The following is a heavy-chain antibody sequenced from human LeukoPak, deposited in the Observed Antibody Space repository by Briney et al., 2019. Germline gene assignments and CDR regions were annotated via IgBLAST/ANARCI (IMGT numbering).Heavy chain of an antibody. J-gene: IGHJ4*02. CDR1: GFAFGTYA. CDR3: ARDPYNTILYRLAH. D-gene: IGHD3-10*01. CDR2: ISADGQVT. Sequence: GESLRLSCAGSGFAFGTYAMSWVRQATGMGLEWVSSISADGQVTYYADSVEGRFTVSRDNSKSTLYLQLNSLRAEDTATYYCARDPYNTILYRLAHWGQGTLVTVSS. V-gene: IGHV3-23*01.